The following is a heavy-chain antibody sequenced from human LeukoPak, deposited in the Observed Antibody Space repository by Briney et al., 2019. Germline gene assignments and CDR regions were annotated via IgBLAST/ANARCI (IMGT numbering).Heavy chain of an antibody. Sequence: GGSLRLSCAASGFTFSDYYMSWIRQAPGKGLEWVSSISSSSSYIYYADSVKGRFTISRDNAKNSLYLQMNSLRAEDTAVYYCASLWCSGSPTFDYWGQGTLVTVSS. CDR3: ASLWCSGSPTFDY. V-gene: IGHV3-11*06. D-gene: IGHD1-26*01. J-gene: IGHJ4*02. CDR2: ISSSSSYI. CDR1: GFTFSDYY.